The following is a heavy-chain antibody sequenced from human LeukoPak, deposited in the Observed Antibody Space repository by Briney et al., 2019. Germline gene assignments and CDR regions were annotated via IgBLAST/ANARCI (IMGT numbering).Heavy chain of an antibody. CDR2: TRYDGSNK. J-gene: IGHJ3*02. V-gene: IGHV3-30*02. CDR1: GFMFTHHG. D-gene: IGHD6-6*01. CDR3: AKGLAARPLDAFDI. Sequence: GESLRLSCAASGFMFTHHGMHWVRQAPGKGLEWVAFTRYDGSNKYYADSVKGRFTISRDNSKNTLYLQMNSLRAEDTAVYYCAKGLAARPLDAFDIWGQGTMVTVSS.